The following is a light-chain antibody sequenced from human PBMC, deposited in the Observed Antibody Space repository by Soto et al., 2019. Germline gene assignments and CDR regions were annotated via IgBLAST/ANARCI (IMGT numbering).Light chain of an antibody. CDR1: NIGSKS. CDR2: DDS. J-gene: IGLJ2*01. CDR3: QVWDSSSDPPVV. Sequence: SYELTQPPSVSVAPGQTARITCGGNNIGSKSVHWYQQKPGQAPVLVVYDDSDRPSGIPERFSGSNSGNTATLTISGVEAGDEADYYCQVWDSSSDPPVVFGGGTKLTVL. V-gene: IGLV3-21*02.